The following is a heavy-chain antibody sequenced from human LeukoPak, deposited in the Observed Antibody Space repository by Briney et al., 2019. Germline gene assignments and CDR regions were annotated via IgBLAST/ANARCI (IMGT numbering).Heavy chain of an antibody. J-gene: IGHJ4*02. CDR2: IRYDGSNK. D-gene: IGHD2-2*01. CDR1: GFTFSSYG. V-gene: IGHV3-30*02. CDR3: ARDDRYCSSTSCRSFDY. Sequence: GGSLRLSCAASGFTFSSYGMHWVRQAPGRGLEWVAFIRYDGSNKYYADSVKGRFTISRDNSKNTLYLQMNSLRAEDTAVYCCARDDRYCSSTSCRSFDYWGQGTLVTVSS.